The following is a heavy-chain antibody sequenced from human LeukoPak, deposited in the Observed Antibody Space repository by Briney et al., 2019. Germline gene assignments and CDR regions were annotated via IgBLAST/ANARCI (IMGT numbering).Heavy chain of an antibody. CDR1: GGSISSGDYY. CDR2: IYYSGST. Sequence: SQTLSLTCTVSGGSISSGDYYWSWIRQPPGKGPEWIGSIYYSGSTYYNPSLKSRVTMSVDTSKNQFSLKLSSVTAADTAVYYCATSHSSGYYLDYWGQGTLVTVSS. J-gene: IGHJ4*02. V-gene: IGHV4-39*07. D-gene: IGHD3-22*01. CDR3: ATSHSSGYYLDY.